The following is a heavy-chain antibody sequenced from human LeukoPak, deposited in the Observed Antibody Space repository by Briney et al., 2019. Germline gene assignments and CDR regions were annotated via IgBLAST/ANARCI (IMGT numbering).Heavy chain of an antibody. Sequence: SETLSLTCAVYGGSFSGYYWSWIRQPPGKGLEWIGEINHSGSTNYNPSLKSRVTTSVDTSKNQFSLKLSSVTAADTAVYYCARGHDSSGYYHIDYWGQGTLVTVSS. CDR1: GGSFSGYY. J-gene: IGHJ4*02. CDR3: ARGHDSSGYYHIDY. V-gene: IGHV4-34*01. D-gene: IGHD3-22*01. CDR2: INHSGST.